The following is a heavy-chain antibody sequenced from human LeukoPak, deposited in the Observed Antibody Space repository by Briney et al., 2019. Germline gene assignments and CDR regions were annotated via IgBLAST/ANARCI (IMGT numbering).Heavy chain of an antibody. J-gene: IGHJ5*02. CDR3: ATDAGHWFDP. CDR2: KWSDGNSK. CDR1: GFTFSIND. Sequence: GGSLRLSCAASGFTFSINDMHWVRQAPGKGLEWVADKWSDGNSKYYADSVKGRFTISRDNSKHTLFLQMNSLRAEDTAVYCCATDAGHWFDPWGQEPWSLSPQ. V-gene: IGHV3-33*01.